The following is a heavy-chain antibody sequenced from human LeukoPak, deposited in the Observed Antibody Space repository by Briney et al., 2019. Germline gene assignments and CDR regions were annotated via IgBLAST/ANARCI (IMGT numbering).Heavy chain of an antibody. CDR3: AREEAGTTTPNAFDI. V-gene: IGHV3-7*01. D-gene: IGHD1-1*01. J-gene: IGHJ3*02. Sequence: GGSLRLSCAASGFIFSSYWMSWVRQAPGKGLEWVANIKQGGSEKYYVDSVKGRFTTSRDNAKNSLYLQMNSLRAEDTAVYYCAREEAGTTTPNAFDIWGQGTMVTVSS. CDR2: IKQGGSEK. CDR1: GFIFSSYW.